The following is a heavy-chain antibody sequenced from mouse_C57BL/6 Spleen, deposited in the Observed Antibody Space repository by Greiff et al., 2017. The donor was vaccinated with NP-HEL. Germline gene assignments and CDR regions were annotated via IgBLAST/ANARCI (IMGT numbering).Heavy chain of an antibody. CDR3: ARDSIAMDY. V-gene: IGHV5-16*01. CDR1: GFTFSDYY. CDR2: INYDGSST. Sequence: DVQLVESEGGLVQPGSSIKLSCTASGFTFSDYYMAWVRQVPEKGLEWVANINYDGSSTYYLDSLKSRFIISRDNAKNILYLQMSSLKSEDTATYYCARDSIAMDYWGQGTSVTVSS. J-gene: IGHJ4*01.